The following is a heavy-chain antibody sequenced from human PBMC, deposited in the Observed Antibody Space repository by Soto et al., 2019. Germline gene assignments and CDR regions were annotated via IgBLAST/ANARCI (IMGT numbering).Heavy chain of an antibody. Sequence: GGSVRLSCAASGFTFSSYWMHWVRQAPGKGLVWVSRINSDGSSTSYADSVKGRFTISRDNAKNTLYLQMNSLRAEDTAVYYCARVRDDWAAERYFDYWGQGTLVTVSS. V-gene: IGHV3-74*01. CDR1: GFTFSSYW. D-gene: IGHD6-13*01. CDR3: ARVRDDWAAERYFDY. J-gene: IGHJ4*02. CDR2: INSDGSST.